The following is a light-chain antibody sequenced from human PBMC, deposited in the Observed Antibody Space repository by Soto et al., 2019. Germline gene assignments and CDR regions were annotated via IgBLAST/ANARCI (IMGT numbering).Light chain of an antibody. V-gene: IGKV3-15*01. Sequence: EIVLTQSPATLSLSPGERATLSCRASQSVGKYLAWYQQKPGQAPRLLIYGASTRATDIPARFSGSGSGTEFTLTISSLRTEDFALYYCQQYNNWRITFGQGTRLEIK. J-gene: IGKJ5*01. CDR3: QQYNNWRIT. CDR1: QSVGKY. CDR2: GAS.